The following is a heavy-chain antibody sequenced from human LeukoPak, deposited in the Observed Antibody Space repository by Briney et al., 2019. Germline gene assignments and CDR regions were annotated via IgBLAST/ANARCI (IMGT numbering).Heavy chain of an antibody. CDR2: ISAYNGNT. CDR1: GYTFTSYG. J-gene: IGHJ4*02. CDR3: ARDSGVLRFGELDFDY. D-gene: IGHD3-10*01. V-gene: IGHV1-18*01. Sequence: ASVKVSCKASGYTFTSYGISWVRQAPGQGLEWMGWISAYNGNTNYAQKLQGRVTMTTDTSTSTAYMELRSLRPDDTAVYYCARDSGVLRFGELDFDYWGQGTLVTVSS.